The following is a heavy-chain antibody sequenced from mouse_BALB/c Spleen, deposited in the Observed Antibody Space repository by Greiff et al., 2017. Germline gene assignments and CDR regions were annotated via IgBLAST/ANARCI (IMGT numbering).Heavy chain of an antibody. CDR3: ARGYYEGAY. CDR1: GFTFSSYG. J-gene: IGHJ3*01. V-gene: IGHV5-6-3*01. Sequence: EVKLEESGGGLVQPGGSLKLSCAASGFTFSSYGMSWVRQTPDKRLELVATINSNGGSTYYPDSVKGRFTISRDNAKNTLYLQMSSLKSEDTAMYYCARGYYEGAYWGQGTLVTVSA. CDR2: INSNGGST. D-gene: IGHD2-4*01.